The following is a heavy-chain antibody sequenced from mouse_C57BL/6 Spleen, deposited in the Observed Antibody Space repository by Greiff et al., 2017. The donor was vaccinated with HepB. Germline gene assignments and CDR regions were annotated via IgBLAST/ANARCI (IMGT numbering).Heavy chain of an antibody. Sequence: QVQLQQPGAELVRPGSSVKLSCKASGYTFTSYWMAWVKQRPGQGLEWIGNIYPSDSETHYNQKFKDKATLTVDKSSSTAYMQLSSLTSEDSAVYYCARTDGYDGAWFAYWGQGTLVTVSA. CDR2: IYPSDSET. D-gene: IGHD2-2*01. CDR1: GYTFTSYW. V-gene: IGHV1-61*01. J-gene: IGHJ3*01. CDR3: ARTDGYDGAWFAY.